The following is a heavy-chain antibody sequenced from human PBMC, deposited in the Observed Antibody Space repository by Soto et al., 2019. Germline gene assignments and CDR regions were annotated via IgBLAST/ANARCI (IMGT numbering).Heavy chain of an antibody. CDR1: GDSVSGDTFY. D-gene: IGHD1-26*01. J-gene: IGHJ4*02. Sequence: QVQMQESGPGLVKPSETLSLTCTVSGDSVSGDTFYWSWIRQPPGKGLEYIGYIYDSGTTNYNLSLKSRVTISLDTSKNQFSLSLSSVTAADTAVYFCAGGTFYPFDYWGPGTLVTVSS. V-gene: IGHV4-61*01. CDR3: AGGTFYPFDY. CDR2: IYDSGTT.